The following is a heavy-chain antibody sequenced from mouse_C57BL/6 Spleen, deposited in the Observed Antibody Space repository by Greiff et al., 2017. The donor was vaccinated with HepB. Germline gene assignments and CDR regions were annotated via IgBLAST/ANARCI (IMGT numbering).Heavy chain of an antibody. CDR1: GYTFTSYW. CDR2: IYPGSGST. CDR3: AAYYSNSYAMDY. D-gene: IGHD2-5*01. V-gene: IGHV1-55*01. J-gene: IGHJ4*01. Sequence: VKLQESGAELVKPGASVKMSCKASGYTFTSYWITWVKQRPGQGLEWIGDIYPGSGSTNYNEKFKSKATLTVDTSSSTAYMQLSSLTSEDSAVYYCAAYYSNSYAMDYWGQGTSVTVSS.